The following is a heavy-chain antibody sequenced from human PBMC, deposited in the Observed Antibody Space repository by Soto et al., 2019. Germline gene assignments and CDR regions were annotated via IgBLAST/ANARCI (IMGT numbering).Heavy chain of an antibody. Sequence: ASVKVSCKASGGTFSSYAISWVRQAPGQGLEWMGGIIPIFGTANYAQKFQGRVTITADESTSTAYMELSSVTAADTAVYYCARGFEHDYGDYVLDYWGQGTLVTVSS. D-gene: IGHD4-17*01. V-gene: IGHV1-69*13. CDR1: GGTFSSYA. J-gene: IGHJ4*02. CDR3: ARGFEHDYGDYVLDY. CDR2: IIPIFGTA.